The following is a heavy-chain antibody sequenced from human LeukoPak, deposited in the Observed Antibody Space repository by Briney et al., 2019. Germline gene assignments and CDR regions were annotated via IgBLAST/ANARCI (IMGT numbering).Heavy chain of an antibody. CDR2: INHSGST. J-gene: IGHJ4*02. CDR3: ARGTVVPAARPYHY. V-gene: IGHV4-34*01. Sequence: SETLSLTCAVYGGSFSGYYWSWIRKPPGTGLEWKGEINHSGSTDYNPSLKSRVTISVDTSKNQFSLKLSSVTAADTAVYYCARGTVVPAARPYHYWGQGTLVTVSS. CDR1: GGSFSGYY. D-gene: IGHD2-2*02.